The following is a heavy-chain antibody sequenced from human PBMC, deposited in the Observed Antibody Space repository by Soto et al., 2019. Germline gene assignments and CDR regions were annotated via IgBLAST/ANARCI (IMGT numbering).Heavy chain of an antibody. CDR1: GFTFSSYA. D-gene: IGHD6-13*01. CDR2: ISYDGSNK. CDR3: ARDHSSSWYYYYYGMDV. V-gene: IGHV3-30-3*01. Sequence: GGSLRLSCAASGFTFSSYAMHWVRQAPGKGLEWVAVISYDGSNKYYADSVKGRFTISRDNSKNTLYLQMNSLRAEDTAVYYCARDHSSSWYYYYYGMDVWGQGTTVTVSS. J-gene: IGHJ6*02.